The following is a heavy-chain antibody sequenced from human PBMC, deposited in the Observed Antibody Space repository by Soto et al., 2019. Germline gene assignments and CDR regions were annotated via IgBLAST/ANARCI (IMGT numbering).Heavy chain of an antibody. V-gene: IGHV3-9*01. CDR3: AKIMGPDDAFDI. CDR1: GFTFDDYA. Sequence: EVLLVESGGGLVQPGRSLRLSCAASGFTFDDYAMHWVRQAPGKGLEWVSGISWNSGSIGYADSVKGRFTISRDNAKNSLYLQMNSLRAEDTALYYCAKIMGPDDAFDIWGQGTMVTVSS. J-gene: IGHJ3*02. D-gene: IGHD1-26*01. CDR2: ISWNSGSI.